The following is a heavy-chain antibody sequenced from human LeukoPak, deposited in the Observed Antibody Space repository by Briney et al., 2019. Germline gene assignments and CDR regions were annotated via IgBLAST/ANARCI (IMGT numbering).Heavy chain of an antibody. CDR3: ARDLDYTRRGFDP. J-gene: IGHJ5*02. V-gene: IGHV4-59*01. Sequence: ETLSLTCTVSDGSISNYYWNWIRQPPGKGLEWIGYIYYSGTTNYNPSLKSRVTISVDTSKNQFSLKLSSVTAADTAVYYCARDLDYTRRGFDPWGQGTLVTVSS. CDR1: DGSISNYY. CDR2: IYYSGTT. D-gene: IGHD4-11*01.